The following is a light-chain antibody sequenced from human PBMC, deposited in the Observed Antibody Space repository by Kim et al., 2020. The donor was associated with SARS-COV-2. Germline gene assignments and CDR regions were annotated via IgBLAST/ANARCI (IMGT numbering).Light chain of an antibody. CDR3: QQCAASPLT. CDR2: TAS. V-gene: IGKV3-20*01. Sequence: APGERATLSSRARQTVGKNYLAWYQKKPGQAPRLLIHTASSRAPGIPDRFSGSGFGTDFTLTISGLEPEDSAVYYCQQCAASPLTFGGGTKVDIK. J-gene: IGKJ4*01. CDR1: QTVGKNY.